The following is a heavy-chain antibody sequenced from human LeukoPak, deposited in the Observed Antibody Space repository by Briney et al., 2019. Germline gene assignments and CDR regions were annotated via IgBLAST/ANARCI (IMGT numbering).Heavy chain of an antibody. CDR1: GFTFSSYG. J-gene: IGHJ4*02. D-gene: IGHD1-7*01. CDR2: IWYDGSNK. CDR3: ARDLTGTNYYFDY. V-gene: IGHV3-33*08. Sequence: GGSLRLSCAASGFTFSSYGMRWVRQAPGKGLEWVAVIWYDGSNKYYADSVKGRFTISRDNSKNTLYLQMNSLRAEDTAVYYCARDLTGTNYYFDYWGQGTLVTVSS.